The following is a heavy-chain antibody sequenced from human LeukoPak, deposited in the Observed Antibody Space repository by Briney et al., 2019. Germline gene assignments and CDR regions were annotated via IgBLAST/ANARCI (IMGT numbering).Heavy chain of an antibody. D-gene: IGHD1-26*01. CDR3: ARVLFRGSSRFDY. CDR1: GYTFTDNY. J-gene: IGHJ4*02. V-gene: IGHV1-2*06. CDR2: INPNSGAT. Sequence: GASVKVSCKASGYTFTDNYIHWVRQAPRQGLEWMGRINPNSGATNYAQNFLGRVTMARDTSISTAYMELNSLTSDDTAVYYCARVLFRGSSRFDYWGQGTLVIVSS.